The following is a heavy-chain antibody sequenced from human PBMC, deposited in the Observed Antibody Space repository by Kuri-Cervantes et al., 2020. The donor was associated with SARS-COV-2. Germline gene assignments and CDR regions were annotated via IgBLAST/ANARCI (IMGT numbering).Heavy chain of an antibody. D-gene: IGHD4-17*01. CDR3: AKDGDYYYGMDV. V-gene: IGHV3-30*07. Sequence: GESLKISCAASGFTFSSYAMHWVRQAPGKGLEWVAVISYDGSNKYYADSVKGRFTISRDNSKNTLYLQMNSLRAEDTAVYYCAKDGDYYYGMDVWGQGTTVTVSS. CDR1: GFTFSSYA. CDR2: ISYDGSNK. J-gene: IGHJ6*02.